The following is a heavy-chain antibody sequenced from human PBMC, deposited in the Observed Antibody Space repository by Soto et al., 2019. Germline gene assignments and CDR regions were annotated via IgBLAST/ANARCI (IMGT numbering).Heavy chain of an antibody. Sequence: GGSLRLSCVASEFTFSSYEMNWVRQAPGKGLEWVSYISSSGTTIYYTDPVKGRFTISRDNAKKSLYLQMNSLRAEDTAVYYCVRVGGAAAGPGDYWGQGTLVTVSS. V-gene: IGHV3-48*03. CDR1: EFTFSSYE. D-gene: IGHD6-13*01. CDR2: ISSSGTTI. J-gene: IGHJ4*02. CDR3: VRVGGAAAGPGDY.